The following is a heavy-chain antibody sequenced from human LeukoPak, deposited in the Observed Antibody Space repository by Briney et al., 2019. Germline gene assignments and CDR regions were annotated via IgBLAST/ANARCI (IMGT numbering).Heavy chain of an antibody. CDR2: IYSDDTT. CDR1: GFSVGTDY. Sequence: GGSLRLSCAASGFSVGTDYLAWVRQAPGKGLEWVSIIYSDDTTYYGDSVKGRFTISRHSSKNTVYLQMNSLRAEDTAVYYCARDRFNGMDAWGQGTTVAVSS. V-gene: IGHV3-53*01. J-gene: IGHJ6*02. CDR3: ARDRFNGMDA.